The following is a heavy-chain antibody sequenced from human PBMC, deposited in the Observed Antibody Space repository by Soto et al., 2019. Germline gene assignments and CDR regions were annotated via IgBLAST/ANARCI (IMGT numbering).Heavy chain of an antibody. J-gene: IGHJ4*02. CDR2: IYYSGST. D-gene: IGHD6-19*01. CDR3: AVYSSGWRNEGSFDY. V-gene: IGHV4-59*08. Sequence: PSETLSLTCTVSGGSISRYYWSWILQPPGKGLEWIGYIYYSGSTNYNPSLKSRVTISVDTSKNQFSLKLSSVTAADTAVYYCAVYSSGWRNEGSFDYWCQGTLVSVCS. CDR1: GGSISRYY.